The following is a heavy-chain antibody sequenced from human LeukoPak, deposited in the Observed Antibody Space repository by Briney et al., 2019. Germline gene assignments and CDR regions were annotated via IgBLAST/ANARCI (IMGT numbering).Heavy chain of an antibody. CDR1: GFTFDDYA. V-gene: IGHV3-9*01. J-gene: IGHJ4*02. CDR2: ISWNSGSI. Sequence: AGGSLRLSCAASGFTFDDYAMHWVRQAPGKGLEWVSGISWNSGSIGYADSVKGRFTISRDNAKNSLYLQMNSLRAEDTALYYCAKSFATRARGAPDYWGQGTLVTVSS. D-gene: IGHD3-10*01. CDR3: AKSFATRARGAPDY.